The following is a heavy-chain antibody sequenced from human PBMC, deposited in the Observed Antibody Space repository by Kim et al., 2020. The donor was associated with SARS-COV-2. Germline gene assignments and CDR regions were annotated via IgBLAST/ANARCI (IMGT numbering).Heavy chain of an antibody. V-gene: IGHV4-59*01. J-gene: IGHJ4*02. CDR3: ARFEWGEGRALDY. Sequence: SETLSLTCTVSGGSISSYYWSWIRQPPGKGLEWIGYIYYSGSTNYNPSLKSRVTISVDTSKNQFSLKLSSVTAADTAVYYCARFEWGEGRALDYWGQGTLVTVSS. D-gene: IGHD3-9*01. CDR1: GGSISSYY. CDR2: IYYSGST.